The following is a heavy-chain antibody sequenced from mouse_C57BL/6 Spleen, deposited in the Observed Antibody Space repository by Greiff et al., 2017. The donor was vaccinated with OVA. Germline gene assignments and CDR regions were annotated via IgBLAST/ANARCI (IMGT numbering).Heavy chain of an antibody. CDR3: ARKVYYGSSYGYFDV. CDR1: GFSLTSYG. D-gene: IGHD1-1*01. Sequence: QVQLQQSGPGLVQPSQSLSITCTVSGFSLTSYGVHWVRQSPGKGLEWLGVIWSGGGTDYTAALISSLSISQDNSKSQVFFKMNSLQADDTSIYYCARKVYYGSSYGYFDVWGTGTTVTVSS. V-gene: IGHV2-2*01. CDR2: IWSGGGT. J-gene: IGHJ1*03.